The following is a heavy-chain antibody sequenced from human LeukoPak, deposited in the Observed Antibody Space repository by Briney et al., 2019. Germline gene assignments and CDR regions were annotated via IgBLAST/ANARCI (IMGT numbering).Heavy chain of an antibody. J-gene: IGHJ4*02. Sequence: GGSLRLSCAASGFTFSSYWVHWVRQAPGKGLVWVSRINSDGSSTSYADSVKGRFTISRDNAKNTLYLQMNSLRAEDTAVYYCARVIGGYSYGYPDYWGQGTLVTVSS. D-gene: IGHD5-18*01. CDR3: ARVIGGYSYGYPDY. CDR2: INSDGSST. CDR1: GFTFSSYW. V-gene: IGHV3-74*01.